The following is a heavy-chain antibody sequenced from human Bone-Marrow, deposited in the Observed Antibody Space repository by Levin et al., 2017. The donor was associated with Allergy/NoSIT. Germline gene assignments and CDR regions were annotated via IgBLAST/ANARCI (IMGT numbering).Heavy chain of an antibody. CDR1: GFTFSSYA. CDR3: ARDGYNPFPCAFDI. V-gene: IGHV3-30*04. CDR2: ISYDGSNK. D-gene: IGHD5-24*01. J-gene: IGHJ3*02. Sequence: GESLKISCAASGFTFSSYAMHWVRQAPGKGLEWVAVISYDGSNKYYADSVKGRFTISRDNSKNTLYLQMNSLRAEDTAVYYCARDGYNPFPCAFDIWGQGTMVTVSS.